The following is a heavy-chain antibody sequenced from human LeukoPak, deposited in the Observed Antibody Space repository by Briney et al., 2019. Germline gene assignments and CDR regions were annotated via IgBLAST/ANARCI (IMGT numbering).Heavy chain of an antibody. V-gene: IGHV3-21*04. J-gene: IGHJ3*02. Sequence: GGSLRLSCAASGFTFSSYSMNWVRQAPGKGLEWVSSISSSSSYIYYADSVKGRFTISRDNAKNSLYLQMNSLRAEDTALYYCAKGPGSYFAFDIWGQGTMVTVSS. CDR2: ISSSSSYI. CDR1: GFTFSSYS. CDR3: AKGPGSYFAFDI. D-gene: IGHD1-26*01.